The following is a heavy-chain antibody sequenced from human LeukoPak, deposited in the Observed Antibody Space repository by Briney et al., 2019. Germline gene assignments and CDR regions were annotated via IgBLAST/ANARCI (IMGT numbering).Heavy chain of an antibody. CDR2: IKQDGGEK. CDR1: GFTFSSYW. V-gene: IGHV3-7*01. J-gene: IGHJ4*02. D-gene: IGHD6-13*01. Sequence: GGSLRLSCAASGFTFSSYWMSWVRQAPGKGLEWVANIKQDGGEKYYVVSVKGRFTISRDNANNSLYLQMNSLRAEDTAVYYCARDMNIAAAGTFDYWGQGTLVTVSS. CDR3: ARDMNIAAAGTFDY.